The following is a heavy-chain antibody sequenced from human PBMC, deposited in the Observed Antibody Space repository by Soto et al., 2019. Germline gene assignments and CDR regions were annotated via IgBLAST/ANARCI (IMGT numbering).Heavy chain of an antibody. J-gene: IGHJ6*03. V-gene: IGHV1-3*01. CDR3: ARVIAEQQLPTESSYMDA. CDR1: GYTFTSYA. D-gene: IGHD6-13*01. CDR2: INAGNGNT. Sequence: ASVKVSCKASGYTFTSYAMRWVRRAPGQRLEWMGWINAGNGNTKYSQKFQGRVTITRDTSASTAYMELSSLRSEDTAVYYCARVIAEQQLPTESSYMDAWGKATTVTXSS.